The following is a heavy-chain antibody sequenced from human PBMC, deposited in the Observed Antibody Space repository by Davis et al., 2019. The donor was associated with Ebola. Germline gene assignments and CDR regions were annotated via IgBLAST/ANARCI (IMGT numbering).Heavy chain of an antibody. CDR2: IYYSGST. D-gene: IGHD5-12*01. CDR3: AREGGYSGYDWGY. CDR1: GGSISSGDYY. Sequence: SETLSLTCTVSGGSISSGDYYWSWIRQPPGKGLEWIGYIYYSGSTYYNPSLKSRVTISVDTSKNQFSLKLSSVTAADTAVYYCAREGGYSGYDWGYWGQGTLVTVSS. J-gene: IGHJ4*02. V-gene: IGHV4-30-4*01.